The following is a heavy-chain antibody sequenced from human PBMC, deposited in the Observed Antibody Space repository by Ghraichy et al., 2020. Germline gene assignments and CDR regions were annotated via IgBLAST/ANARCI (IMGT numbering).Heavy chain of an antibody. CDR2: ISGSGGST. CDR3: AKSMEYSSSWYRRANDY. V-gene: IGHV3-23*01. J-gene: IGHJ4*02. D-gene: IGHD6-13*01. Sequence: GGSLRLSCAASEFTFSSSTMSWVRQAPGKGLEWVSTISGSGGSTYYADSVKGRFTISRDNSKNTLYLQMNSLRAEDTAVYYCAKSMEYSSSWYRRANDYWGQGTLVTVSS. CDR1: EFTFSSST.